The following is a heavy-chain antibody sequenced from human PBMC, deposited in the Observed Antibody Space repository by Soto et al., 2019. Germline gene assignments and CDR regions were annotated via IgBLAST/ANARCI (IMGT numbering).Heavy chain of an antibody. CDR2: IYYSGST. CDR1: GGSISSGGYY. V-gene: IGHV4-31*03. CDR3: ARGGDTAMVPFDY. J-gene: IGHJ4*02. D-gene: IGHD5-18*01. Sequence: QVQLQESGPGLVKPSQTLSLTCTVSGGSISSGGYYWSWIRQHPGKGLEWMGYIYYSGSTYYNPSLKSRVTISVDTSKNRFSLKLNSVTAADTAVYYCARGGDTAMVPFDYWGQGTLVTVSS.